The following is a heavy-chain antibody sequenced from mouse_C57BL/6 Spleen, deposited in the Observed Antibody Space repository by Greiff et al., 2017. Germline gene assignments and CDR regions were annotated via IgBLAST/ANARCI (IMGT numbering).Heavy chain of an antibody. V-gene: IGHV1-81*01. J-gene: IGHJ3*01. D-gene: IGHD2-4*01. CDR1: GYTFTSYG. CDR2: IYPRSGNT. CDR3: ARGDDYDYDGTWFAY. Sequence: QVQLQQSGAELARPGASVKLSCKASGYTFTSYGISWVKQRTGPGLEWIGEIYPRSGNTYYNEKFKGKATLTADKSSSTAYMELRSLTSEDSAVYFCARGDDYDYDGTWFAYWGQGTLVTVSA.